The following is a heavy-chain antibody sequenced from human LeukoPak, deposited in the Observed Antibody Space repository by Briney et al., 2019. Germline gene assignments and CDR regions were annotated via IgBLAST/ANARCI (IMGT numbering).Heavy chain of an antibody. CDR3: AKVVDTAMFLAQYYFDY. CDR1: GGTFNTYA. J-gene: IGHJ4*02. Sequence: GASVKVSCKASGGTFNTYAISWVRQAPGQGLEWMGGIIPIFGTTNYAQNFQGRVTITADKSTTTAYMELSSLRSEDTAVYYCAKVVDTAMFLAQYYFDYWGQGTLVTVSS. CDR2: IIPIFGTT. D-gene: IGHD5-18*01. V-gene: IGHV1-69*06.